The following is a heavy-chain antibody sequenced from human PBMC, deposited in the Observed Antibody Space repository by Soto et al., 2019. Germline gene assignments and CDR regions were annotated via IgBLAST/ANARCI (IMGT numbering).Heavy chain of an antibody. V-gene: IGHV3-7*05. CDR2: IKQDGSER. D-gene: IGHD1-1*01. CDR1: GFTFNNYW. J-gene: IGHJ4*02. CDR3: VRLGTRLHFAF. Sequence: GGSLRLSCAASGFTFNNYWMNWVRQAPGKGLEWVANIKQDGSERYYVDSVKGRFTISRDNAKNSLYLQMNSLRAEDTAVYYGVRLGTRLHFAFWGQGTLVTVSS.